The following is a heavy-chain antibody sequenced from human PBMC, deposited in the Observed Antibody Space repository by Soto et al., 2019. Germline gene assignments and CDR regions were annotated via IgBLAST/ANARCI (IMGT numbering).Heavy chain of an antibody. CDR1: GDSITNSHW. D-gene: IGHD3-3*01. Sequence: QVQLQESGPGLVKPSGTLSLTCAVSGDSITNSHWWTWVRQAPGKGLEWIGEIYHTGSTNCNPSRMSRATMAVDKSTNQFSLRLTSVTAADTAVYYCALRFFASWFDPWGQGNLVIVSS. V-gene: IGHV4-4*02. CDR2: IYHTGST. J-gene: IGHJ5*02. CDR3: ALRFFASWFDP.